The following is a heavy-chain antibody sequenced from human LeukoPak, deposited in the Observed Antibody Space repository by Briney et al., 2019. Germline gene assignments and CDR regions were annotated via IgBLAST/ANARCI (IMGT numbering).Heavy chain of an antibody. CDR1: GYTFTNYW. CDR3: ARQDRDGYNPYYYYMDV. Sequence: PGESLKISCKGSGYTFTNYWLGWVRQMPGKGLEWMGSIYPGDSDTRYSPSFQGQVTISADKSIRTAYLQWSSLKASDTAMYYCARQDRDGYNPYYYYMDVWGKGTTVTVSS. J-gene: IGHJ6*03. V-gene: IGHV5-51*01. CDR2: IYPGDSDT. D-gene: IGHD5-24*01.